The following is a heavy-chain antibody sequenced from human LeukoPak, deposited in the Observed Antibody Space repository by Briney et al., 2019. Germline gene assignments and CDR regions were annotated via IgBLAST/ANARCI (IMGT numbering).Heavy chain of an antibody. V-gene: IGHV3-7*02. CDR2: IKQDGAEK. Sequence: PGGSLRLSCAASGFTFSRYWMSWVRQAPGKGLEWVANIKQDGAEKYYVDSVKGRFTISRDNAKKSLYLQMNSLRAEDTAVYYCAKHQLVRDWYFDLWGRGTLVTVSS. CDR3: AKHQLVRDWYFDL. D-gene: IGHD6-13*01. CDR1: GFTFSRYW. J-gene: IGHJ2*01.